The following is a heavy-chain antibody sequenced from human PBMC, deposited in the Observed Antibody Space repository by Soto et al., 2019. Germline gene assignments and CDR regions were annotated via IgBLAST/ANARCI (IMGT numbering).Heavy chain of an antibody. J-gene: IGHJ4*02. CDR2: INPSGGST. D-gene: IGHD3-22*01. V-gene: IGHV1-46*01. CDR3: AVYYYDSSGSVYFDY. Sequence: ASMKVSCKASGYTFTSHYMHWVRQAPGQGLEWMGIINPSGGSTSYAQKFQGRVTMTRDTSTSTVYMELSSLRSEDTAVYYCAVYYYDSSGSVYFDYWGQGTLVTVSS. CDR1: GYTFTSHY.